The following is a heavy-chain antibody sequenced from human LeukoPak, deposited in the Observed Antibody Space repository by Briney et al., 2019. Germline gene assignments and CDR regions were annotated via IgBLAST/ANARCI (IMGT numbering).Heavy chain of an antibody. Sequence: ASVKVSCKASGYTFTSYYMHWVRQAPRQGLEWMGIINPSGGSTSYAQKFQGRVTMTRDTSTSTVYMELSSLKSEDTAVYYCARDRDYYGSGSPSMDVWGQGTAVTVSS. CDR1: GYTFTSYY. CDR2: INPSGGST. CDR3: ARDRDYYGSGSPSMDV. D-gene: IGHD3-10*01. V-gene: IGHV1-46*01. J-gene: IGHJ6*02.